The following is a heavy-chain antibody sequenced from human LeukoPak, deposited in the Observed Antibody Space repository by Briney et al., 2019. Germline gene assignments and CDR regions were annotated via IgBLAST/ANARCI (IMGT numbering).Heavy chain of an antibody. CDR1: GGSISSYY. V-gene: IGHV4-59*01. CDR3: ARFYYYDSSGRFPYYFDY. D-gene: IGHD3-22*01. Sequence: SETLSLTCTVSGGSISSYYWSWIRQPPGKGLEWIGYIYYSGSTNYNPSLKSRVTISVDTSKNQFSLKLSSVTAADTAVYYRARFYYYDSSGRFPYYFDYWGQGTLVTVSS. CDR2: IYYSGST. J-gene: IGHJ4*02.